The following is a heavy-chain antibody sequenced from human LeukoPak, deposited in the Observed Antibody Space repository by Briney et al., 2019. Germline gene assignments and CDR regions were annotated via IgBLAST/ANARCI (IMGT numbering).Heavy chain of an antibody. CDR3: ARDRQARSVAYDAFDI. CDR2: IIPILGTA. D-gene: IGHD3-3*01. CDR1: GYTFTTYG. Sequence: GASVKVSCKASGYTFTTYGLSWVRQAPGQGLEWMGGIIPILGTAKYAQKFQGRVTITADESTSTAYMELSSLRSEDTAVYYCARDRQARSVAYDAFDIWGQGTMVTVSS. V-gene: IGHV1-69*13. J-gene: IGHJ3*02.